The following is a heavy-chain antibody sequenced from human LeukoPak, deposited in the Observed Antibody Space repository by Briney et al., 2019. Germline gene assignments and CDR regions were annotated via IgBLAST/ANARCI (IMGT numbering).Heavy chain of an antibody. CDR3: AKGPTVTSGHFDY. Sequence: GGSLRLSCAASGFTFGDSAMHWVRQAPGKGLEWVASISGSGDITYYADSVRGRFTVSRDKSTNTLYLHMNSLRAEDTAVYYCAKGPTVTSGHFDYWGQGTLVTVSS. D-gene: IGHD4-11*01. J-gene: IGHJ4*02. CDR1: GFTFGDSA. CDR2: ISGSGDIT. V-gene: IGHV3-23*01.